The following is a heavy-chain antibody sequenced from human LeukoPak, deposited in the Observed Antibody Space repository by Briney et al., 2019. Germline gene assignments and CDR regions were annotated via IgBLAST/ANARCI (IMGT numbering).Heavy chain of an antibody. CDR2: IYSGGST. D-gene: IGHD6-13*01. J-gene: IGHJ4*02. V-gene: IGHV3-53*01. Sequence: GGSLILSCAASGFTVSNNHMSWVRQAPGKGLEWVSIIYSGGSTYSADSVKGRFTRSRDNSKNTLYLQMNSLRADDTAVYYCARRSPIAAGGTRRLEGWGQGTLVTVSS. CDR1: GFTVSNNH. CDR3: ARRSPIAAGGTRRLEG.